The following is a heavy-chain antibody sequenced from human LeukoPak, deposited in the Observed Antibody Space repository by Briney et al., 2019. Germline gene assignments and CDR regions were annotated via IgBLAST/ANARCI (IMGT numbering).Heavy chain of an antibody. Sequence: GGSLRLSCAASGFTFSNYAMNWVRQAPGKGLEWVSGISGSGGSTYYADSVKGRFTISRDNSKKTLYLQMNSLRAEDTAVYYCARTVSFHDYDGFYYYYMDVRGKGTTVTISS. CDR1: GFTFSNYA. CDR2: ISGSGGST. V-gene: IGHV3-23*01. CDR3: ARTVSFHDYDGFYYYYMDV. D-gene: IGHD4-23*01. J-gene: IGHJ6*03.